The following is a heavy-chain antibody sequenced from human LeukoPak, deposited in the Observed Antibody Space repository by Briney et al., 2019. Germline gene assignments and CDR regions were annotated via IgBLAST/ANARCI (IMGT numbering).Heavy chain of an antibody. V-gene: IGHV3-30*01. CDR2: ISYDGSNK. D-gene: IGHD3-22*01. J-gene: IGHJ6*03. Sequence: QPGRSLRLSCAASGFTFSSYAMHWVRQAPGKGLEWVAVISYDGSNKYYADSVKGRFTISRDNSKNTLYLQMNSLRAEDTAVYYCARDSAYKDMIALPYYYYMDVWGKGTTVTVSS. CDR1: GFTFSSYA. CDR3: ARDSAYKDMIALPYYYYMDV.